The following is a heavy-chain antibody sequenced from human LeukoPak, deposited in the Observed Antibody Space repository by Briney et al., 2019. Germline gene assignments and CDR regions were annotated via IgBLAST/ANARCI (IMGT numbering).Heavy chain of an antibody. CDR3: ARELQRPLDY. V-gene: IGHV3-7*01. CDR2: IKYDGAEQ. CDR1: GFPFSNYW. Sequence: GGSLRLSCVASGFPFSNYWMSWVRQAPGKGLEWVANIKYDGAEQYYVDSVRGRFTISRDNAKNSLSLQMNSLGAEGTALYYCARELQRPLDYWGQGVLVTVSS. J-gene: IGHJ4*02. D-gene: IGHD4-11*01.